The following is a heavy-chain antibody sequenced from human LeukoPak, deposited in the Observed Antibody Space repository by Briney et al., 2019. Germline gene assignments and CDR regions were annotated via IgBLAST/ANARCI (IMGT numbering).Heavy chain of an antibody. CDR2: IYSGGST. Sequence: GGSLRLSCAASGFTVSSNYMSWVRQAPGKGLEWVSVIYSGGSTYYADSVKGRFTISRDNPKNTLYLQMNSLRAEDTAVYYCARHGSITMVRGRLRYYYMDVWGKGTTVTISS. V-gene: IGHV3-53*01. J-gene: IGHJ6*03. CDR3: ARHGSITMVRGRLRYYYMDV. D-gene: IGHD3-10*01. CDR1: GFTVSSNY.